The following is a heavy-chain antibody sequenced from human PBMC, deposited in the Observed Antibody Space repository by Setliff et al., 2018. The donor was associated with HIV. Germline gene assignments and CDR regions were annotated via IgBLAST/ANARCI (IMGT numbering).Heavy chain of an antibody. D-gene: IGHD4-4*01. J-gene: IGHJ4*02. CDR2: IKSKVSGETA. Sequence: KPGGSLRLSCAASGFTFSGYSMTWVRQAPGKGLEWVGRIKSKVSGETADYAAPVTGRFTISRDDSRNMVFLQMNSLKSDDTAVYYCTTENHSYCGRGTLVTVSS. CDR1: GFTFSGYS. CDR3: TTENHSY. V-gene: IGHV3-15*01.